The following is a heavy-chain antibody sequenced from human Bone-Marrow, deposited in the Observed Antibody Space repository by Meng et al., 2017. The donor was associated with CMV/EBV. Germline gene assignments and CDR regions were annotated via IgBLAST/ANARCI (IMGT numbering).Heavy chain of an antibody. CDR3: AREYCSSTSCRNYYYYGMDV. D-gene: IGHD2-2*01. CDR1: GFTFSSYS. V-gene: IGHV3-48*04. Sequence: GGSLRLSCAASGFTFSSYSMNWVRQAPGKGLEWVSYISSSGSTIYYADSVKGRFTISRDNAKNSLYLQMNSLRAEDTAVYYCAREYCSSTSCRNYYYYGMDVWGQGTTVTVSS. CDR2: ISSSGSTI. J-gene: IGHJ6*02.